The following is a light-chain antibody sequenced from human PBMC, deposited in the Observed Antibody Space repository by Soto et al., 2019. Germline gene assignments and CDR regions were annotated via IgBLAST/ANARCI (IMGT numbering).Light chain of an antibody. J-gene: IGKJ5*01. Sequence: EIVMTQSPGTLSLSPGERGTLSCRASQSVSSRLAWYQQKPGQAPRLLISGASSRATGIPDRFSGSGFGTDFTLTISRLEPEDFALYYCQHYAGGSRITFGQGTRLEIK. CDR3: QHYAGGSRIT. V-gene: IGKV3-20*01. CDR2: GAS. CDR1: QSVSSR.